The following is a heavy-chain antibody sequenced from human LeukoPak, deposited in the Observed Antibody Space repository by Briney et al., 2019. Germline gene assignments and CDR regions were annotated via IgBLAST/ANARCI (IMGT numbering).Heavy chain of an antibody. V-gene: IGHV1-8*01. CDR3: ARRRLASSWYPGYYYYMDV. CDR1: GYTFTSYD. CDR2: MNPNSGNT. J-gene: IGHJ6*03. Sequence: ASVKVSCKASGYTFTSYDISWVRQATGQGLEWMGWMNPNSGNTGYAQKFQGRVTMTRNTSISTAYMELSSLRSEDTAVYYCARRRLASSWYPGYYYYMDVWGKGTTVTVSS. D-gene: IGHD6-13*01.